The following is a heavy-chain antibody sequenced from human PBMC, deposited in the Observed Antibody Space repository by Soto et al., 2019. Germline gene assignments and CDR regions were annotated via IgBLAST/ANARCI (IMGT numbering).Heavy chain of an antibody. CDR2: IYYSGST. CDR1: GGSISSCGYY. CDR3: ARVTYYDFWSGFAAPYGMDV. J-gene: IGHJ6*02. V-gene: IGHV4-61*08. Sequence: PSETLSLTCTVSGGSISSCGYYWSWIRQPPGKGLEWIGYIYYSGSTNYNPSLKSRVTISVDTSKNQFSLKLSSVTAADTAVYYCARVTYYDFWSGFAAPYGMDVWGQGTTVTVSS. D-gene: IGHD3-3*01.